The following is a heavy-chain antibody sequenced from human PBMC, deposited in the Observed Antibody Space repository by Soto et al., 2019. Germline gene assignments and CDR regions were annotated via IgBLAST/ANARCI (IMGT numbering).Heavy chain of an antibody. D-gene: IGHD1-26*01. Sequence: GASVKVSCKASGFTFSSSAMQWVRQARGQRLEWIGWIVVGSGNTNYAQKFQERVTITRDMSTSTAYMELSSLRSEDTAVYYCAAGGIVGAPYYYYGMDVWGQGTTVTVSS. J-gene: IGHJ6*02. V-gene: IGHV1-58*02. CDR2: IVVGSGNT. CDR1: GFTFSSSA. CDR3: AAGGIVGAPYYYYGMDV.